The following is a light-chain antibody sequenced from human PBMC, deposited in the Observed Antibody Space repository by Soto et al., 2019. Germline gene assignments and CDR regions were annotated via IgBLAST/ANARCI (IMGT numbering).Light chain of an antibody. CDR1: SSDVGGYNY. CDR3: SSYSNRNTLVV. CDR2: AVT. J-gene: IGLJ2*01. V-gene: IGLV2-14*01. Sequence: QSVMTQPALVSGSPGQSITISCTGTSSDVGGYNYVSWYQQHPGRAPKLLIFAVTDRPSGVSTRFSGSKSATTASLTISGLQAEDEADYYCSSYSNRNTLVVFGGGTKLTVL.